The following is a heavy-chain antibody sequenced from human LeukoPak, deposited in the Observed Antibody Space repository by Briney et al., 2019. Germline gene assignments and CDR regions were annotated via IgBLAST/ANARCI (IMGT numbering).Heavy chain of an antibody. D-gene: IGHD2-15*01. Sequence: PGGSLRLSCAASGFTFSSYWMSWVRQAPGKGLEWVANIKQDGSEKYYVDSVKGRFTISRDNAKNSLYLQMNSLRAEDTAVYYCAREYCSGGSCRSRVGYYYYYMDVWGKGTTVTVSS. CDR1: GFTFSSYW. J-gene: IGHJ6*03. CDR3: AREYCSGGSCRSRVGYYYYYMDV. V-gene: IGHV3-7*01. CDR2: IKQDGSEK.